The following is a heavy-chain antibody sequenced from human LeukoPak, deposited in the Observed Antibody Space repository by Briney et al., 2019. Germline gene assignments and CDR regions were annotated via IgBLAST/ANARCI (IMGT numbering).Heavy chain of an antibody. CDR2: ISAYNGNI. CDR3: ARGHGSGSYYNPVGFDY. Sequence: ASVKVSCKASGYTFSSYGIGWVRQAPGQGLEWMGWISAYNGNINYIQKFQGRVTMTTDTSTSTAYMELRSLRSDDTAVYYCARGHGSGSYYNPVGFDYWGQGTLVTVSS. J-gene: IGHJ4*02. D-gene: IGHD3-10*01. CDR1: GYTFSSYG. V-gene: IGHV1-18*01.